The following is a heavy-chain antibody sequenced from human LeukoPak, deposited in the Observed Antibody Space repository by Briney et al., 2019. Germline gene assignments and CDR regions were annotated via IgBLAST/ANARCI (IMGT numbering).Heavy chain of an antibody. CDR3: AEGHGDYVSDYYGMDV. V-gene: IGHV3-30*18. D-gene: IGHD4-17*01. Sequence: PGGSLRLSCAASGFTFSSYGMHWVRQAPGKGLEWVAVISYDGSNKYYADSVKGRFTISRDNSKNTLYLQMNSLRAEDTAVYYCAEGHGDYVSDYYGMDVWGQGTTVTVSS. CDR1: GFTFSSYG. CDR2: ISYDGSNK. J-gene: IGHJ6*02.